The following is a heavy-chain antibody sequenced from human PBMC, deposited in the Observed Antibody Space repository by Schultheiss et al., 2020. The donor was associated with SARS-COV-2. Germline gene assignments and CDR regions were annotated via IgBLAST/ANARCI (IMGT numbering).Heavy chain of an antibody. Sequence: GGSLRLSCAASGFTFSNHGLHWVRQAPGKGLEWVANIKQDGSEKYYVDSVKGRFTISRDNSKNTLYLQMNSLRAEDTAVYYCARGIFSFGSSWENRLSYGMDVWGQGTTVTVSS. V-gene: IGHV3-7*01. J-gene: IGHJ6*02. CDR2: IKQDGSEK. CDR1: GFTFSNHG. CDR3: ARGIFSFGSSWENRLSYGMDV. D-gene: IGHD6-13*01.